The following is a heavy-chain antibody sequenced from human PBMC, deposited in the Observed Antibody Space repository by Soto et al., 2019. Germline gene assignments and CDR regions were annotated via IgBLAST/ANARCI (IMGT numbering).Heavy chain of an antibody. V-gene: IGHV3-23*01. Sequence: PGGSLRLSCAASGFTSSSYAMSWVRQAPGKGLEWVSAISGSGGSTYYADSVKGRFTISRDNSKNTLYLQMNSLRAEDTAVYYCAKDRVGGGWYMGYFDYWGQGTLVTVSS. CDR1: GFTSSSYA. J-gene: IGHJ4*02. CDR3: AKDRVGGGWYMGYFDY. CDR2: ISGSGGST. D-gene: IGHD6-19*01.